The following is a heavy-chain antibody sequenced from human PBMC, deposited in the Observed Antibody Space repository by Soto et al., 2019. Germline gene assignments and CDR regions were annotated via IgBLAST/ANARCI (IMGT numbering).Heavy chain of an antibody. CDR2: ISYDGSNK. V-gene: IGHV3-30*18. Sequence: GGSLRLSCAASGFTFSSYGMHWVRQAPGKGLEWVAVISYDGSNKYYADSVKGRFTISRDNSKNTLYLQMNSLRAEDTAVYYCAKDHVVAATLLDYWGQGTLVTVSS. D-gene: IGHD2-15*01. CDR3: AKDHVVAATLLDY. J-gene: IGHJ4*02. CDR1: GFTFSSYG.